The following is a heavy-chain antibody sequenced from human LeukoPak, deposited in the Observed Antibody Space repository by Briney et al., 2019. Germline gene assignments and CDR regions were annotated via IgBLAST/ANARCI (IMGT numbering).Heavy chain of an antibody. CDR3: AKVATVTTYALADY. D-gene: IGHD4-17*01. J-gene: IGHJ4*02. CDR1: GFTFSRYT. Sequence: GGSLRLSCAASGFTFSRYTMNWVRQAPGKGLEWVSSITSTSIYIYYADSVKGRFTISRDNSKNTLYLQMNSLRAEDTAIYYCAKVATVTTYALADYWGQGTLVTVSS. CDR2: ITSTSIYI. V-gene: IGHV3-21*04.